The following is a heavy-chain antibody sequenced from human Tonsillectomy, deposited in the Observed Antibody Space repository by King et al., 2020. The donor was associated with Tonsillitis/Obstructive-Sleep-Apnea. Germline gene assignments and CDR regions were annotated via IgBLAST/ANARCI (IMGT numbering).Heavy chain of an antibody. CDR1: GFTFSSYG. CDR2: ISYDGSNK. Sequence: VQLVESGGGVVQPGRSLRLSCAASGFTFSSYGMHWVRQAPGKGLEWVAVISYDGSNKYYADSVKGRFTISRDNSKNTLYLKMNSLRAEDTAVYYCEKVWRWLHYRDAFDIWGQGTMFTVSS. J-gene: IGHJ3*02. D-gene: IGHD5-24*01. CDR3: EKVWRWLHYRDAFDI. V-gene: IGHV3-30*18.